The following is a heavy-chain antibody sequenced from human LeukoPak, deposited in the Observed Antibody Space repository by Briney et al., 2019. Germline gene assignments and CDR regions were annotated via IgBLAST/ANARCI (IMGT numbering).Heavy chain of an antibody. CDR1: GYTFTSYG. J-gene: IGHJ4*02. D-gene: IGHD3-3*01. V-gene: IGHV1-18*01. CDR3: ARHGVTYYDFWSGSYYFDY. CDR2: TSAYNGNT. Sequence: GASVKVSCKASGYTFTSYGISWVRQAPGQGLEWMGWTSAYNGNTNHAQKLQGRVTMTTDTSTSTAYMELRSLRSDDTAVYYCARHGVTYYDFWSGSYYFDYWDQGTLVTVSS.